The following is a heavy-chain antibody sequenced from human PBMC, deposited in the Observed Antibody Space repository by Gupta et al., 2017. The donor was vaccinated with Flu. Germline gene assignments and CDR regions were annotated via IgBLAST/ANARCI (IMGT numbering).Heavy chain of an antibody. J-gene: IGHJ4*02. CDR3: ARLPPGY. Sequence: QVQLQESGPGLVKPSQTLSLTCYVSGDSISRAPYWWDWIRQPAGKGLEWIGRIQTTGSTLYSPSLRGRVSISMDTSKNQFSLKLASVTAADTAVYFCARLPPGYWGQGALITVSS. V-gene: IGHV4-61*02. CDR2: IQTTGST. CDR1: GDSISRAPYW.